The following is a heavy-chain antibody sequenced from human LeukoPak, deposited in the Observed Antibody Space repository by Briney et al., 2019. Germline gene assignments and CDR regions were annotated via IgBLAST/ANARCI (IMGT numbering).Heavy chain of an antibody. V-gene: IGHV3-23*01. J-gene: IGHJ4*02. CDR3: VRRGDASSGWGDHDY. CDR1: GFTFSSYS. CDR2: IGGSGDKT. Sequence: GGSLRLSCAASGFTFSSYSMNWVRQAPGKGLEWVSTIGGSGDKTFYADSVKGRFTISRDNSKNMLHLQMSSLTGEDTALYYCVRRGDASSGWGDHDYWGQGALDTVSS. D-gene: IGHD6-19*01.